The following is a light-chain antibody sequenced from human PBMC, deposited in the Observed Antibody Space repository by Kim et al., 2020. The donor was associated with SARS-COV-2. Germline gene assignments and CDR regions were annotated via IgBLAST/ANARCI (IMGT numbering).Light chain of an antibody. V-gene: IGLV6-57*04. CDR2: EDN. J-gene: IGLJ3*02. CDR3: QSHDSNSLPSRV. CDR1: SGNIASNY. Sequence: NFMLTQPHSVSGSPGKTITISCTRSSGNIASNYVQWYQQRPGRAPTTVIFEDNQRPSGVPDRFSGSIDSSSNSASLTIYGLKTEDEADYYCQSHDSNSLPSRVFGGGTKLTVL.